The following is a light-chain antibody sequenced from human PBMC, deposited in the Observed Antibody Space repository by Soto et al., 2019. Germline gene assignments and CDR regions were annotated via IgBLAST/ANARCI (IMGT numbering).Light chain of an antibody. CDR3: SAYTPRSAV. Sequence: QSALTQPASVSGSPGQSITISCTGTSSDVGGYHYVSWYQQLPGKAPKLMIYEVTKRPSGVSNRFSGSKSDNTASLTISGLQAEDEAAYYCSAYTPRSAVFGTGTKLTVL. CDR1: SSDVGGYHY. CDR2: EVT. V-gene: IGLV2-14*01. J-gene: IGLJ1*01.